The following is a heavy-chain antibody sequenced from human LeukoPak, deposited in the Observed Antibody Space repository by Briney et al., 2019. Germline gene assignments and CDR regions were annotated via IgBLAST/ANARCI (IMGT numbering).Heavy chain of an antibody. D-gene: IGHD3-10*02. CDR3: AELGITMIGGV. CDR1: GITFSDYS. J-gene: IGHJ6*04. V-gene: IGHV3-48*04. CDR2: ISSSGSTI. Sequence: GGSLRLSCAASGITFSDYSMNWVRQAPGKGLEWVSYISSSGSTIYYADSVKGRFTISRGNAKNSLYLQMNSLRAEDTAVYYCAELGITMIGGVWGKGTTVTISS.